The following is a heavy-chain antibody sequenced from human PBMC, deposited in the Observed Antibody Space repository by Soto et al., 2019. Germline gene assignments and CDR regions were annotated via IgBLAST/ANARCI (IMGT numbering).Heavy chain of an antibody. CDR1: GYTLTELS. V-gene: IGHV1-24*01. J-gene: IGHJ6*02. Sequence: GASVKVSCKVSGYTLTELSMHWVRQAPGKGLEWMGGFDPEDGETIYAQKFQGRVTMTEDTSTDTAYMELSSLRSEDTAVYYCATDLPPFRPSPQLYYYYCMDVWGQGTTVTVSS. D-gene: IGHD6-6*01. CDR2: FDPEDGET. CDR3: ATDLPPFRPSPQLYYYYCMDV.